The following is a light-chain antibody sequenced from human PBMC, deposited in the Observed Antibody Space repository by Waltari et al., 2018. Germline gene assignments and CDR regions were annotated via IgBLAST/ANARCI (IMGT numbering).Light chain of an antibody. CDR3: QQSYSFLYT. J-gene: IGKJ2*01. CDR1: QAISTY. CDR2: AAS. Sequence: DIQMTQSPSSLSASIGDRVTITCRASQAISTYLSWFQQRPGEAPRLLIYAASILQTVVPLRFSGSGSGTDFTITIINVQPEDFATYFCQQSYSFLYTFGQGTKLDI. V-gene: IGKV1-39*01.